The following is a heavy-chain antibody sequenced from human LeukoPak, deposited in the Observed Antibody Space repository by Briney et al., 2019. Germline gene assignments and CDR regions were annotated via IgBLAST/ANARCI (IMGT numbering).Heavy chain of an antibody. CDR2: IIPILGIA. CDR3: AREYEGYYET. Sequence: GASVEVSCKASGGTFSSYAISWVRQAPGQGLEWMGRIIPILGIANYAQKFQGRVTITADKSTSTAYMELSSLRSEDTAVYYCAREYEGYYETWGQGTLVTVSS. J-gene: IGHJ4*02. D-gene: IGHD3-22*01. CDR1: GGTFSSYA. V-gene: IGHV1-69*04.